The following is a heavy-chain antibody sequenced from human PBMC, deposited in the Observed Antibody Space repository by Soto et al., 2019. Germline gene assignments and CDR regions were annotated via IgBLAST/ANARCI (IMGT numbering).Heavy chain of an antibody. J-gene: IGHJ5*02. CDR1: RGTFSSYA. CDR3: ASGSSSWYRNWFDP. V-gene: IGHV1-69*13. D-gene: IGHD6-13*01. CDR2: IIPIFGTA. Sequence: SVKVSCKASRGTFSSYAISWVRQAPGQGLEWMGGIIPIFGTANYAQKFQGRVTITADESTSTAYMELSSLRSEDTAVYYCASGSSSWYRNWFDPWGQGTLVTVSS.